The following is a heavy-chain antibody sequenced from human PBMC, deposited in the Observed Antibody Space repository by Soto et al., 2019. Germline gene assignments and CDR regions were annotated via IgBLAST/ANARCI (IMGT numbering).Heavy chain of an antibody. CDR2: IYPGDSDT. Sequence: PGESVKISCKGSGYSFTSYWIGWVRQMPGKGLEWMGIIYPGDSDTRYSPSFQGQVTISADKSISTAYLQWSSLKASDTAMYYCARYIAVEPYYFDYWGQGTLVTVSS. CDR1: GYSFTSYW. CDR3: ARYIAVEPYYFDY. J-gene: IGHJ4*02. D-gene: IGHD6-19*01. V-gene: IGHV5-51*01.